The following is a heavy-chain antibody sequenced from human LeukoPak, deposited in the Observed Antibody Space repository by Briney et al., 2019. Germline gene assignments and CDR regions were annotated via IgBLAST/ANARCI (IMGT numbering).Heavy chain of an antibody. V-gene: IGHV1-2*02. J-gene: IGHJ5*02. CDR3: ARGRSSSWYNWFDP. CDR2: INPNSGGT. CDR1: GYTFTDYY. D-gene: IGHD6-13*01. Sequence: GASVKVSCKASGYTFTDYYINWVRQAPGQGLEWMGWINPNSGGTNYALKFQGRVTMTRDTSIRTAYMELSRLRSDDTAVYYCARGRSSSWYNWFDPWGQGTLVTVSP.